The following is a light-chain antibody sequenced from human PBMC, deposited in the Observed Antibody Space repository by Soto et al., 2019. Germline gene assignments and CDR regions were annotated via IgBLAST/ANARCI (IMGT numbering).Light chain of an antibody. J-gene: IGKJ3*01. Sequence: IHMNKPPSSLSAYIIDRVTTTAGSSHSISDFLNWYQQRPGKAPRLLIYTASNLPSGVPSRFSGSGSGTDFTLTINSLQAEDFATYYCQQSYSAPRSFGPGTKVDIK. V-gene: IGKV1-39*01. CDR2: TAS. CDR1: HSISDF. CDR3: QQSYSAPRS.